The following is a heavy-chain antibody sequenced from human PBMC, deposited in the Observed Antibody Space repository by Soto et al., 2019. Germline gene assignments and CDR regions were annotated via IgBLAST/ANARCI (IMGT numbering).Heavy chain of an antibody. D-gene: IGHD3-3*01. J-gene: IGHJ5*02. CDR1: GGSFSGYY. Sequence: SETLSLTCAVYGGSFSGYYWSCIRQPPGKGLEWIGEINHSGSTNYNPSLKSRVTISVDTSKNQFSLKLSSVTAADTAVYYCARRLRFLEWLLHYGSGRRLQDWFDPWGQGTLVTVSS. CDR3: ARRLRFLEWLLHYGSGRRLQDWFDP. V-gene: IGHV4-34*01. CDR2: INHSGST.